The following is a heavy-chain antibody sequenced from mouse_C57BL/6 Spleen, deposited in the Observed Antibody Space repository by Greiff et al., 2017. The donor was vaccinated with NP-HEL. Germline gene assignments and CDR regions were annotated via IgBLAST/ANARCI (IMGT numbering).Heavy chain of an antibody. V-gene: IGHV1-50*01. CDR1: GYTFTSYW. Sequence: QVQLQQPGAELVKPGASVKLSCKASGYTFTSYWMQWVKQRPGQGLEWIGEIDPSDSYTNYNQKFKGKATLTVDTSSSTAYMQLSSLTSEDSAVYYCASSDYRRYFDYWGQGTTLTVSS. CDR3: ASSDYRRYFDY. CDR2: IDPSDSYT. J-gene: IGHJ2*01. D-gene: IGHD2-13*01.